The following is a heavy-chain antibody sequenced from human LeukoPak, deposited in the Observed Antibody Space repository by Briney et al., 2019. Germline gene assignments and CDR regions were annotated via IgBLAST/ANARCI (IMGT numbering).Heavy chain of an antibody. CDR1: GYSISSGHY. V-gene: IGHV4-38-2*02. CDR2: IHSSGTT. CDR3: AAESERWLLRS. J-gene: IGHJ4*02. Sequence: SETLSLTCTVSGYSISSGHYWGWIRQPPGKRLEWIGSIHSSGTTYYNPTLKSRVIISVDASKNHFSLKLNSVTAADTAVYYCAAESERWLLRSWGQGTLVTVSS. D-gene: IGHD3-22*01.